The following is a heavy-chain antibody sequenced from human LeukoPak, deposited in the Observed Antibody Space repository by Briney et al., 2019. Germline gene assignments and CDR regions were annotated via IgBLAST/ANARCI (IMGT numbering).Heavy chain of an antibody. J-gene: IGHJ4*02. Sequence: TLSLTCTVSGGSISSDYWSWIRQPPGKALEWLALIYWDDDKRYSPSLKSRLSITKDTSKNQVVLTMTNMDPVDTATYYCAHRRPPPGYSYGYDYWGQGILVTVSS. CDR3: AHRRPPPGYSYGYDY. V-gene: IGHV2-5*08. CDR2: IYWDDDK. CDR1: GGSISSDYW. D-gene: IGHD5-18*01.